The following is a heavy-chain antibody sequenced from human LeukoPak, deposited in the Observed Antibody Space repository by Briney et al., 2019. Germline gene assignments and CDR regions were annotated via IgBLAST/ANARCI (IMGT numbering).Heavy chain of an antibody. CDR2: IYYSEST. CDR1: GGSISSSSYY. CDR3: AREDVGATPRYFDY. Sequence: SETLSLTCTVTGGSISSSSYYWGWIRQPPGKGLEWIGSIYYSESTYYNPSLKSRVTISVDTSKNQFSLKLSSVTAADTAVYYCAREDVGATPRYFDYWGQGTLVTVSS. D-gene: IGHD1-26*01. V-gene: IGHV4-39*07. J-gene: IGHJ4*02.